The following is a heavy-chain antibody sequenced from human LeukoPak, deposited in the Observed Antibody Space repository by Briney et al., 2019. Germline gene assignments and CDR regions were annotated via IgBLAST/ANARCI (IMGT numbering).Heavy chain of an antibody. Sequence: GGSLRLSCAASGFTFSSYSTNWVRQAPGKGLEWVSYISSSSSTIYYADSVKGRFTISRDNAKNSLYLQMNSLRAEDTAVYYCAREARQQLVSALMDVWGKGTTVTVSS. CDR3: AREARQQLVSALMDV. CDR2: ISSSSSTI. V-gene: IGHV3-48*01. D-gene: IGHD6-13*01. J-gene: IGHJ6*03. CDR1: GFTFSSYS.